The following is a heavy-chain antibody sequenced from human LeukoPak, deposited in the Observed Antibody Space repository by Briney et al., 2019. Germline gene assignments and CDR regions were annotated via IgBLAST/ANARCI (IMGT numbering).Heavy chain of an antibody. Sequence: SETLSLTCTVSGGSISSSSYYWGWIRQPPGKGLEWIGSIYYSGSTYYNPSLKSRVTISVDTSKNQFSLKLSSVTAADTAVYYCARSRSYYYYYMDVWGKGTTVTVSS. CDR1: GGSISSSSYY. D-gene: IGHD6-6*01. CDR3: ARSRSYYYYYMDV. V-gene: IGHV4-39*07. CDR2: IYYSGST. J-gene: IGHJ6*03.